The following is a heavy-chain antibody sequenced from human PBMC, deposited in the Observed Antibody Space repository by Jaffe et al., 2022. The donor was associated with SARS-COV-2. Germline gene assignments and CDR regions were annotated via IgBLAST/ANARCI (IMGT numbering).Heavy chain of an antibody. D-gene: IGHD1-26*01. CDR1: GYTFTGYY. Sequence: QVQLVQSGAEVKKPGASVKVSCKASGYTFTGYYMHWVRQAPGQGLEWMGRINPNSGGTNYAQKFQGRVTMTRDTSISTAYMELSRLRSDDTAVYYCARGWSGVGARMGRSYDAFDIWGQGTMVTVSS. V-gene: IGHV1-2*06. CDR2: INPNSGGT. CDR3: ARGWSGVGARMGRSYDAFDI. J-gene: IGHJ3*02.